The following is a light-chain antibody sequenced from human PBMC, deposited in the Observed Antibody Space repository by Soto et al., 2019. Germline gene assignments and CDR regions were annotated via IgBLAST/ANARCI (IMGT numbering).Light chain of an antibody. V-gene: IGLV1-40*01. CDR2: DNT. CDR3: QSYDRSLSGSRV. CDR1: SSNIGAGYD. J-gene: IGLJ1*01. Sequence: QSALTPPPSVSGAPGQSVTISCTGSSSNIGAGYDVHWYQQLPGTAPKLLIYDNTNRPSGVPDRFSGSKSGTSASLAITGLQAEDEADYYCQSYDRSLSGSRVFGTGTKVTVL.